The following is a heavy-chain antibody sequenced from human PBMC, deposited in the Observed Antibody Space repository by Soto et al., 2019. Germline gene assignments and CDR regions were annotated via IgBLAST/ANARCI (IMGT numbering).Heavy chain of an antibody. CDR2: ISAYNDNT. V-gene: IGHV1-18*04. Sequence: QVQLVQSGAEVKKPGASVKVSFKASGYTFTNYGISWVRQAPGQGLEWMGWISAYNDNTNYAQKLQGRVTMTTYTSTRAAYMELRSLRSDDTAVYYCARDHSIDYGGNSSLDYWGKGTLVTVSS. CDR3: ARDHSIDYGGNSSLDY. D-gene: IGHD4-17*01. CDR1: GYTFTNYG. J-gene: IGHJ4*02.